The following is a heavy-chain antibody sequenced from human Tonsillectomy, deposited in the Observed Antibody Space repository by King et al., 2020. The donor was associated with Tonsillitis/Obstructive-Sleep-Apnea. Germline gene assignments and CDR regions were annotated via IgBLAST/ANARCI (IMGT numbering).Heavy chain of an antibody. CDR2: ISGGGART. J-gene: IGHJ5*01. CDR1: GFTFGSYA. Sequence: VQLVESGGGLVQSGGSLRLSCAASGFTFGSYAMSWVRQAPGKGLEWVSAISGGGARTYYADSVKGRFTISRDNSKNTLYLQMNSLRADDTAVYYCANSDRMPQPTVVTPQFGSWGQGTPVTVSS. CDR3: ANSDRMPQPTVVTPQFGS. D-gene: IGHD2-21*02. V-gene: IGHV3-23*04.